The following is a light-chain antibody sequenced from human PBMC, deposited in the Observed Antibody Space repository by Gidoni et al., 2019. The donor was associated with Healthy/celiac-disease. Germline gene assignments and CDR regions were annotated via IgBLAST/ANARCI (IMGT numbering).Light chain of an antibody. Sequence: DIQLTQPPSSLSASVGDRVTITCRASQSISSYLNWYQQKPGKATKLLIYAASSWQSGVPSRFSGSGSGTDFTLTISSLQPEDFATYYCQQSYSTPLFTFGPGTKVDIK. CDR1: QSISSY. J-gene: IGKJ3*01. CDR2: AAS. CDR3: QQSYSTPLFT. V-gene: IGKV1-39*01.